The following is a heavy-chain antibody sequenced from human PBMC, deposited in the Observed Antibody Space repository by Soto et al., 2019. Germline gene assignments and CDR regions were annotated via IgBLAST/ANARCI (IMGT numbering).Heavy chain of an antibody. CDR3: VAYLSYCVH. CDR1: GFTLSDHF. J-gene: IGHJ4*02. D-gene: IGHD2-2*01. V-gene: IGHV3-72*01. CDR2: TKHKVSSYAT. Sequence: EVQLVESGGGLAQPGGSLRLSCAVSGFTLSDHFMDWVRQAPGKELEWVGRTKHKVSSYATEYAASVKGRFTISRDDSYHSLYVQMSSLRTEDTAVYYCVAYLSYCVHWGQGTLVTVSS.